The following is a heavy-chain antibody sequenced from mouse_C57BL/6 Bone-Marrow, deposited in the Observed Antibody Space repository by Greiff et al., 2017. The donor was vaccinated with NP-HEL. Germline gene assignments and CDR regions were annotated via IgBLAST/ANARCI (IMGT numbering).Heavy chain of an antibody. CDR1: GYSFTGYY. CDR3: ARSGTWFAY. V-gene: IGHV1-42*01. J-gene: IGHJ3*01. Sequence: VQLQQSGPELVKPGASVKISCKASGYSFTGYYMNWVKQSPEKSLEWIGEINPSTGGTTYNQKFKAKATLTVDKSSSPAYMQLKSLTSEDSAVYYCARSGTWFAYWGQGTLVTVSA. CDR2: INPSTGGT. D-gene: IGHD3-2*02.